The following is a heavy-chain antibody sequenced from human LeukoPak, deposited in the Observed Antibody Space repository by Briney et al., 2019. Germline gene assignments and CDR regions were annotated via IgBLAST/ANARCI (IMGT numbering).Heavy chain of an antibody. CDR1: GGSFSGYY. CDR2: IYTSGST. J-gene: IGHJ4*02. Sequence: PSETLSLTCAVYGGSFSGYYWSWIRQPAGKGLEWIGRIYTSGSTNYNPSLKSRVTMSVDTSKNQFSLKLSSVTAADTAVYYCARFSEYSHSSVHYLDYWGQGTLVSVSS. V-gene: IGHV4-59*10. D-gene: IGHD3-22*01. CDR3: ARFSEYSHSSVHYLDY.